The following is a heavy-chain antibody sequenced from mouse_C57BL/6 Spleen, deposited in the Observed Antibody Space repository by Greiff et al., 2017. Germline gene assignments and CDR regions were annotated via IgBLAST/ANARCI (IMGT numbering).Heavy chain of an antibody. CDR1: GFSLTSYG. Sequence: QVQLQQSGPGLVAPSQSLSITCTVSGFSLTSYGVDWVRQSPGKGLEWLGVIWGVGSTHYNSALKSRLSISKDNSKSQVFLKMNSLQTDDTAMYYCASSYGSSGAMDYWGQGTSVTVSS. V-gene: IGHV2-6*01. J-gene: IGHJ4*01. CDR3: ASSYGSSGAMDY. CDR2: IWGVGST. D-gene: IGHD1-1*01.